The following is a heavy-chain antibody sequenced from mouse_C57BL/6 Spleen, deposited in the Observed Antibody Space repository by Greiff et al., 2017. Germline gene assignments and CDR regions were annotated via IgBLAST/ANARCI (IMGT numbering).Heavy chain of an antibody. V-gene: IGHV14-3*01. Sequence: EVQLQESVAELVRPGASVKLSCTASGFNIKNTYMHWVKQRPEQGLEWIGRIDPANGNTKYAPKFQGKATITADTSSNTAYLQLSSLTSEDTAIYYCARDWDPYGSSYGWYFDVWGTGTTVTVSS. CDR2: IDPANGNT. D-gene: IGHD1-1*01. J-gene: IGHJ1*03. CDR3: ARDWDPYGSSYGWYFDV. CDR1: GFNIKNTY.